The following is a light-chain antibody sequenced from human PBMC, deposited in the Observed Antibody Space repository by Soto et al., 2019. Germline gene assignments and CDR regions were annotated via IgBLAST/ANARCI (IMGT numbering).Light chain of an antibody. V-gene: IGKV1-5*01. CDR2: DAS. J-gene: IGKJ4*01. Sequence: DIQGTPSPPTLSASVGDKVTITCRASQTISTWMAWYQQKPGKAPKLLIYDASTLESGVPSRFSGRGSGTEFTLTISSLQPDDFATYYCHQYNSYSPTFGGGTKVDI. CDR3: HQYNSYSPT. CDR1: QTISTW.